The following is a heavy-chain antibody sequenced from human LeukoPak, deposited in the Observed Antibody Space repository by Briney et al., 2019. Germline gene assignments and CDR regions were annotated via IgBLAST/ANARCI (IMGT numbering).Heavy chain of an antibody. CDR2: IYYSGST. CDR3: ARGYYYDSSGSDAFDI. CDR1: GGSISSGDYY. J-gene: IGHJ3*02. V-gene: IGHV4-30-4*08. Sequence: SETLSLTCTVSGGSISSGDYYWSWIRQPPGKGLEWIGYIYYSGSTYYNLSLKSRVTISVDTSKNQFSLKLSSVTAADTAVYYCARGYYYDSSGSDAFDIWAKGQWSPSLQ. D-gene: IGHD3-22*01.